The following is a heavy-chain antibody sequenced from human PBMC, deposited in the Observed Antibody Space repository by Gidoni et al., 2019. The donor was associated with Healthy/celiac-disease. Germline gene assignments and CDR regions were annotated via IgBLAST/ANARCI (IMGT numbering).Heavy chain of an antibody. J-gene: IGHJ4*02. V-gene: IGHV3-72*01. Sequence: EVQLVESGGGLVQPGGALRLSCAASGFTFSDHYMDWVRQAPGKGREWVGRTRNKANSYTTEYAASVKGRFTISRDDSKNSLYLQMNSLKTEDTAVYYCARTNYGDYIIDYWGQGTLVTVSS. CDR2: TRNKANSYTT. D-gene: IGHD4-17*01. CDR1: GFTFSDHY. CDR3: ARTNYGDYIIDY.